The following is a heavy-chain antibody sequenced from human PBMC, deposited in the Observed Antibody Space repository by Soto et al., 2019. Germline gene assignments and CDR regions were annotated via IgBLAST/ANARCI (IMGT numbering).Heavy chain of an antibody. CDR2: SDRTGRAI. CDR1: GFSIHHHE. J-gene: IGHJ6*02. D-gene: IGHD3-9*01. CDR3: SRDLTGYAMDV. V-gene: IGHV3-48*03. Sequence: PGGSLRLSCEPSGFSIHHHEMDWVRQAPGKGLEWVSYSDRTGRAIYYADTVKDRFIISRDNAKNTLYLEMNGLTAEGTAIYYCSRDLTGYAMDVWGQGTTVTVS.